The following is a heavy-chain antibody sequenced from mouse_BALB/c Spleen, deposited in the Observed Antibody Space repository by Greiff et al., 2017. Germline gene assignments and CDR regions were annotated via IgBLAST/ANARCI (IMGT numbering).Heavy chain of an antibody. D-gene: IGHD1-1*01. CDR1: GYAFSSYW. Sequence: QVQLQQSGAELVRPGSSVKISCKASGYAFSSYWMNWVKQRPGQGLEWIGQIYPGDGDTNYNGKFKGKATLTADKSSSTAYMQLSSLTSEDSAVYFCAITTVVPHWYFDVWGAGTTVTVSS. J-gene: IGHJ1*01. CDR3: AITTVVPHWYFDV. V-gene: IGHV1-80*01. CDR2: IYPGDGDT.